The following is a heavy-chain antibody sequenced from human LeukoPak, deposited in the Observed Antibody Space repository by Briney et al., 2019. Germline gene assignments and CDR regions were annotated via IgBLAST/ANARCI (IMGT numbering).Heavy chain of an antibody. CDR3: VRHTPGGKKGFDY. CDR1: GGSFSGYF. D-gene: IGHD1-14*01. J-gene: IGHJ4*02. V-gene: IGHV4-34*12. Sequence: SETLSLTCAVYGGSFSGYFWSWIRQPPGKGLEWIGEFLHSGGSNYNPSLKSRVTISVDTSKNQLSLRLSSVTAADTAVFYCVRHTPGGKKGFDYWGQGTLVTVSS. CDR2: FLHSGGS.